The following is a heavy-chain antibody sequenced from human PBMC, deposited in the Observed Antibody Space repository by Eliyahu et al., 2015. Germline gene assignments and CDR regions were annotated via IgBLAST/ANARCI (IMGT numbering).Heavy chain of an antibody. V-gene: IGHV1-2*04. D-gene: IGHD4-17*01. CDR1: GYXFTGYY. CDR2: INPNSGGT. CDR3: ARAWTVTPDYYYGMDV. Sequence: QVQLVQSGAEVKKPGASVKVSCKASGYXFTGYYMHWVRQAPGQGLEWMGWINPNSGGTNYAQKFQGWVTMTRDTSISTAYMELSRLRSDDTAVYYCARAWTVTPDYYYGMDVWGQGTTVTVSS. J-gene: IGHJ6*02.